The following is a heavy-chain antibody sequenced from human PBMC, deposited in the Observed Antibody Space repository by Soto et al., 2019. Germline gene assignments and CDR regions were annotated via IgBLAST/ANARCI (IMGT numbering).Heavy chain of an antibody. V-gene: IGHV3-48*01. CDR1: GFTFSSYS. CDR3: ARDGSSGSNCLNGIGP. Sequence: EVQLVESGGGLVQPGGSLRLSCAASGFTFSSYSMSWVRQPPGKGLEWVSYISSSSTTNSYPDSVKGRFTIARDNANNSLYLQMNSPRSEDTAVYYCARDGSSGSNCLNGIGPWGKGTLVTVSS. D-gene: IGHD2-15*01. J-gene: IGHJ5*02. CDR2: ISSSSTTN.